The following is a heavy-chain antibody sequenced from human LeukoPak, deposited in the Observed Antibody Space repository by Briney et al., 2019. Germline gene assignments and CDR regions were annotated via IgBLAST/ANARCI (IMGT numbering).Heavy chain of an antibody. V-gene: IGHV4-59*01. J-gene: IGHJ3*02. D-gene: IGHD5-18*01. CDR3: AREAFEDTAKVWAFDI. CDR1: GGSISSYY. CDR2: IYYSGST. Sequence: SETLSLTCTVSGGSISSYYWSWIRQPPGKGLEWIGYIYYSGSTNYNPSLKSRATISVDTSKNQFSLKLSSVTAADTAVYYCAREAFEDTAKVWAFDIWGQGTMVTVSS.